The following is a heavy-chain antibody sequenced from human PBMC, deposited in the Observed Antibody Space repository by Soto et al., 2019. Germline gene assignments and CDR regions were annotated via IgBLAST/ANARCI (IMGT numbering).Heavy chain of an antibody. CDR1: GDSVASNSAA. Sequence: SQTLSLTCAISGDSVASNSAAWNWIRQSPSRGLEWLGRTYYRSKWYNDYAVSVKSRITINPDTSKNQFSLQLNSVTPQDTAVYYCARGRRLRGYSYGPDAFDTWGQGTMVTVSS. V-gene: IGHV6-1*01. CDR2: TYYRSKWYN. D-gene: IGHD5-18*01. CDR3: ARGRRLRGYSYGPDAFDT. J-gene: IGHJ3*02.